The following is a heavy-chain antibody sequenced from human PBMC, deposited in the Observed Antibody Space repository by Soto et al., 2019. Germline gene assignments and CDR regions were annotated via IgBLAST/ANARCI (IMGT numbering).Heavy chain of an antibody. CDR1: GGSISSGGYY. CDR2: IYYSGST. V-gene: IGHV4-31*03. J-gene: IGHJ4*02. CDR3: ARTYYDFWSGYPAHFDY. Sequence: SETLSLTCTVSGGSISSGGYYWSWIRQHPGKGLEWIGYIYYSGSTYYNPSLKSRVTISVDTSKNQFSLKLSSVTAADTAVYYCARTYYDFWSGYPAHFDYWGQGTLVTVSS. D-gene: IGHD3-3*01.